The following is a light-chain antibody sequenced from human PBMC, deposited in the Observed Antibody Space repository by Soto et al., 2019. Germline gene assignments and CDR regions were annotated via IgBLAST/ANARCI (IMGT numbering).Light chain of an antibody. J-gene: IGLJ2*01. V-gene: IGLV2-14*01. CDR1: SSDVGGYNY. CDR2: DVS. CDR3: SSYSTSSTVL. Sequence: QSALTQPASVSGSPGQSVTISCTGTSSDVGGYNYVSWYQQHPGKAPKLMIYDVSNRPSWVSDRFSGSKSGNTASLSISGLQAEDEADYYCSSYSTSSTVLFGGGTQLTVL.